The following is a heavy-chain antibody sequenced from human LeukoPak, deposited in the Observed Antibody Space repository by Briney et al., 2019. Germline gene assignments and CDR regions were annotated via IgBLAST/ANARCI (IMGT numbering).Heavy chain of an antibody. CDR1: GFTFSSYN. V-gene: IGHV3-48*02. Sequence: PGGSLRLSCAASGFTFSSYNMNWVRQAPGKGLEWVSYISPGSSTIYYADSVKGRFTISRENAKNSLYLQMNSLRDEDTAVYYCARSKQLDYWGQGTLVTVSS. D-gene: IGHD6-13*01. CDR3: ARSKQLDY. CDR2: ISPGSSTI. J-gene: IGHJ4*02.